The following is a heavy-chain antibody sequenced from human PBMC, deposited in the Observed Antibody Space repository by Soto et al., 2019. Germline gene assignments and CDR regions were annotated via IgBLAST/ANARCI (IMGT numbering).Heavy chain of an antibody. D-gene: IGHD3-10*01. V-gene: IGHV3-30*04. CDR2: ISHDGGDK. J-gene: IGHJ6*02. CDR3: AKDMRGSGSYYIYGMDV. Sequence: GGSLRLSCAASGFSFSSYTMHWVRQTPGKGLERVAVISHDGGDKYYADSVKGRFTISRDNSKNTLYLQMNSLRAEDTAVYYCAKDMRGSGSYYIYGMDVWGQGTTVTVSS. CDR1: GFSFSSYT.